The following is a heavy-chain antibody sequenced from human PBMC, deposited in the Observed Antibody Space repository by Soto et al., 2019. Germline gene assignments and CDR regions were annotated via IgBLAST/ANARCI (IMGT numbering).Heavy chain of an antibody. Sequence: SETLSLTCSVSDGSLSPNYWSWIRQPPGKGLEWIGYIYYAGTTTYHPSLKSRVSISVDTSKNQFSLKLSSVTAADTAVYYCARLRTYYYDSSGYPPGPNWFDPWGQGTLVTVSS. CDR3: ARLRTYYYDSSGYPPGPNWFDP. CDR1: DGSLSPNY. J-gene: IGHJ5*02. D-gene: IGHD3-22*01. CDR2: IYYAGTT. V-gene: IGHV4-59*08.